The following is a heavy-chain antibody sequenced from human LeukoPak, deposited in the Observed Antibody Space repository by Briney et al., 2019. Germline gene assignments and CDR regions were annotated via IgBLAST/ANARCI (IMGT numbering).Heavy chain of an antibody. CDR2: IYSGGST. Sequence: PGGSLRLSCAASGFTVSSNYMSWVRQAPGKGLEWVSVIYSGGSTYYADSVKSRFTISRDNSKNTLYLQMNSLRAEDTALYYCAKDSVGDTARDFDYWGQGTLVTVSS. V-gene: IGHV3-53*05. CDR1: GFTVSSNY. CDR3: AKDSVGDTARDFDY. D-gene: IGHD5-18*01. J-gene: IGHJ4*02.